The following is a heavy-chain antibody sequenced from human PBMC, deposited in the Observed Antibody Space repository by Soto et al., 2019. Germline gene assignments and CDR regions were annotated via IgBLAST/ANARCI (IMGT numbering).Heavy chain of an antibody. CDR1: GYTFTSYG. CDR2: ISGYNGDT. D-gene: IGHD6-19*01. CDR3: ARDIAVTDWTGGPDY. J-gene: IGHJ4*02. V-gene: IGHV1-18*01. Sequence: QVQLVQSGAEVREPGASVKVSCKASGYTFTSYGISWVRQAPGQGLEWMGWISGYNGDTKYAQNLQGRGAMTTDTSTSTAYMELRSLRSDDTAVYYCARDIAVTDWTGGPDYWGQGTLVTVSS.